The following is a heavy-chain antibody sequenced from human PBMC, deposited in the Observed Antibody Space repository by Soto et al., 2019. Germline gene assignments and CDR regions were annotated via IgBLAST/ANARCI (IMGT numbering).Heavy chain of an antibody. Sequence: GGSLRLSCAASGFTFSSYWMSWVRQAPGKGLEWVANINQGGSQKYYVDSVKGRFTISRDNAKNSLYLQMNSLRAEDTAVYYCARIYCSTTSCYYDYWGPGPLVTVSS. CDR2: INQGGSQK. CDR3: ARIYCSTTSCYYDY. V-gene: IGHV3-7*01. D-gene: IGHD2-2*01. CDR1: GFTFSSYW. J-gene: IGHJ4*02.